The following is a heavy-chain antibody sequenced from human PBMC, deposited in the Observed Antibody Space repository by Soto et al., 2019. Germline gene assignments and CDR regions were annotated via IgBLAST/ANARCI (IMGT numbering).Heavy chain of an antibody. D-gene: IGHD3-16*01. CDR1: GFPFSHYW. CDR3: AKGGEGDY. V-gene: IGHV3-74*01. CDR2: INPAGTIT. J-gene: IGHJ4*02. Sequence: PGGSLRLSCAASGFPFSHYWMHWVRQTPGKGLVWVSRINPAGTITNYADSVEGRFTISRDNSKNTLYLQMNSLRAEDTAVYYCAKGGEGDYWGQGTLVTVSS.